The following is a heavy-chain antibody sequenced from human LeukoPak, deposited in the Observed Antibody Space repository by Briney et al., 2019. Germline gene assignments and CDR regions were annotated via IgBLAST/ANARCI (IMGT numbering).Heavy chain of an antibody. J-gene: IGHJ4*02. D-gene: IGHD3-3*01. Sequence: GASVKVSCKASGYTFTSYYMHWVRQAPGQGLEWMGWMNPNSGNTGYAQKFQGRVTITRNTSISTAYMELSSLRSEDTAVYYCARAPNYDFDFWGQGTLVTVSS. CDR1: GYTFTSYY. V-gene: IGHV1-8*03. CDR3: ARAPNYDFDF. CDR2: MNPNSGNT.